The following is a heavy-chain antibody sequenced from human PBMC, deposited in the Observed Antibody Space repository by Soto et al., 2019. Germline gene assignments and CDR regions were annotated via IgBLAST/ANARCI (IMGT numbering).Heavy chain of an antibody. D-gene: IGHD3-16*02. J-gene: IGHJ4*02. V-gene: IGHV3-30*18. CDR1: GFTFSSYG. CDR3: AKGRYDYVWGSYRYRNFDY. Sequence: GGSLSLSCAASGFTFSSYGMHWVRQAPGKGLEWVAVISYDGSNKYYADSVKGRFTISRDNSKNTLYLQMNSLRAEDTAVYYCAKGRYDYVWGSYRYRNFDYWGQGTLVTVSS. CDR2: ISYDGSNK.